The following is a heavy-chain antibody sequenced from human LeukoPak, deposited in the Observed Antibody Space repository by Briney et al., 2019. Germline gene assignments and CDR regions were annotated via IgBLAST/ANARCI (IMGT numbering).Heavy chain of an antibody. J-gene: IGHJ4*02. V-gene: IGHV1-46*01. CDR2: INPTGTGT. CDR1: GYTFINNW. CDR3: ARAHDRRSPFDY. Sequence: ASVKVSCKASGYTFINNWMHWVRQAPGQGLEWIGLINPTGTGTLYAQKFQGRVTMTRDMSTSTDYMELSSLRSEDTAVYYCARAHDRRSPFDYWGQGTLVTVSS. D-gene: IGHD3-22*01.